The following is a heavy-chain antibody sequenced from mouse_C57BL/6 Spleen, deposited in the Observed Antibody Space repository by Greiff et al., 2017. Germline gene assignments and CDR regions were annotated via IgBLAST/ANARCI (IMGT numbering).Heavy chain of an antibody. CDR1: GFTFSDYG. CDR2: ISSGSSII. Sequence: EVKLVESGGGLVKPGGSLKLSCAASGFTFSDYGMHWVRQAPEKGLEWVAYISSGSSIIYYAVTVKGRFTISRDNAKSTLFLQMTSLRSEDTAMYYCARGEYNYEGAWFAYWGQGTLVTVSA. J-gene: IGHJ3*01. CDR3: ARGEYNYEGAWFAY. D-gene: IGHD2-12*01. V-gene: IGHV5-17*01.